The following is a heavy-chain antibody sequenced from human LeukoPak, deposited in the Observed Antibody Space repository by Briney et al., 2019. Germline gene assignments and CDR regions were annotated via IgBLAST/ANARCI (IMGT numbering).Heavy chain of an antibody. Sequence: GGSLRLSCAASGFTFSSYGMHWVRQAPGKGLEWMAFIRYDGSNKYYAGSVKGRFTISRDNSKNTLYLQMNSLRAEDTAVYYCAKDPGGWNYGRAFDIWGQGTMVTVSS. CDR2: IRYDGSNK. J-gene: IGHJ3*02. CDR1: GFTFSSYG. V-gene: IGHV3-30*02. CDR3: AKDPGGWNYGRAFDI. D-gene: IGHD1-7*01.